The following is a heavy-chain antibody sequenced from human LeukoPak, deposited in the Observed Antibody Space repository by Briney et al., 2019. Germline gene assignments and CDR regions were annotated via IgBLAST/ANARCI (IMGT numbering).Heavy chain of an antibody. D-gene: IGHD6-6*01. CDR1: GYTLTELS. Sequence: ASVKVSCKVSGYTLTELSMHWVRQAPGKGLEWMGGFDPEDGETIYAQKFQGRVTMTEDTSTDTAYMELSSLRSEDTAVYYCARGKGSSPSFDYWGQGTLVTVSS. CDR3: ARGKGSSPSFDY. V-gene: IGHV1-24*01. J-gene: IGHJ4*02. CDR2: FDPEDGET.